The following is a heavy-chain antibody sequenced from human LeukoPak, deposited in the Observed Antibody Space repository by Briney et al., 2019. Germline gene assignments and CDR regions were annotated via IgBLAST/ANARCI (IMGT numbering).Heavy chain of an antibody. CDR2: INQDGSGK. D-gene: IGHD4-17*01. V-gene: IGHV3-7*03. J-gene: IGHJ4*02. Sequence: GGSLRLSCEASGFTFSTYWMTWVRQPPGKGLEWVASINQDGSGKYYVDSVKGRLTISRDNAQKSLYLQMNSLRVDDTAVYYCARAVTSTEGYWGQGTLVTVSS. CDR3: ARAVTSTEGY. CDR1: GFTFSTYW.